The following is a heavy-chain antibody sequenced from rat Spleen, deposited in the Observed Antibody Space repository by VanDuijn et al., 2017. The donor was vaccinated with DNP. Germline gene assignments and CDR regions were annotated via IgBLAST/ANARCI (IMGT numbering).Heavy chain of an antibody. CDR1: GFIFSNHW. CDR3: TRRHIGGYNYGYYWYFDF. J-gene: IGHJ1*01. D-gene: IGHD1-11*01. CDR2: ITNTGDST. V-gene: IGHV5-31*01. Sequence: EVQLVESGGGPVQPGRSLKLSCVASGFIFSNHWMTWIRQAPGKGLEWVASITNTGDSTYYSDSVKGRFTISRDNAKSTLYLHMNSLRSEDTATYFCTRRHIGGYNYGYYWYFDFWGQGTLVTVSS.